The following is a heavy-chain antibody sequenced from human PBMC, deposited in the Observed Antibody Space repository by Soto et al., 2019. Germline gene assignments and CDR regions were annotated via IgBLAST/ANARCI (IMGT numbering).Heavy chain of an antibody. CDR1: GGTFSSYA. CDR3: ARLVSYYPIVDSMDV. D-gene: IGHD1-26*01. V-gene: IGHV1-69*06. J-gene: IGHJ6*02. Sequence: SVKVSCKASGGTFSSYAISWVRQAPGQGLEWMGGIIPIFGTANYAQKFQGRVTITADKSTSTAYMELSSLKASDTAMYYCARLVSYYPIVDSMDVWGQGTTVTVSS. CDR2: IIPIFGTA.